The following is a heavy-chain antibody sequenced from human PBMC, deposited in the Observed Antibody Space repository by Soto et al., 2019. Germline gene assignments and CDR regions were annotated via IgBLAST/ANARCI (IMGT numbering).Heavy chain of an antibody. D-gene: IGHD5-12*01. Sequence: GASVKVSCKASGYTFTSYGISWVRQAPGQGLEWMGWISAYNGNTNYAQKLQGRVTMTTDTSTSTAYMELRSLRSDDTAVYYCASGGGRDGYNSEYYYYYGMDVWGQGTKVTVSS. J-gene: IGHJ6*02. V-gene: IGHV1-18*01. CDR1: GYTFTSYG. CDR3: ASGGGRDGYNSEYYYYYGMDV. CDR2: ISAYNGNT.